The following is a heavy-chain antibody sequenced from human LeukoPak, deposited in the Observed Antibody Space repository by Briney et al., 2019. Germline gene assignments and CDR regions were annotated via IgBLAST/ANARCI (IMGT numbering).Heavy chain of an antibody. Sequence: SQTLSLTCTVSGGSLSSGDYYWSWIRQPPGKGLEWIGYIYYSGSTYYNPSLKSRVTLSVDTSKNQFSLKLSSVTAADTAVYYCARDNREYCSGGSCYSPPGAFDIWGQGTMVTVSS. CDR3: ARDNREYCSGGSCYSPPGAFDI. CDR1: GGSLSSGDYY. D-gene: IGHD2-15*01. J-gene: IGHJ3*02. V-gene: IGHV4-30-4*08. CDR2: IYYSGST.